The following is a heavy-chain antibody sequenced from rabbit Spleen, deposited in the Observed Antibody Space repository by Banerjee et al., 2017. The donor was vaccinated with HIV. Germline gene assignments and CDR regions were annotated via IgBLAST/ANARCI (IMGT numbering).Heavy chain of an antibody. CDR3: VRDTWNFNL. J-gene: IGHJ4*01. V-gene: IGHV1S47*01. D-gene: IGHD3-1*01. CDR2: IDPVFGST. Sequence: QEQLTETGGGLVQPGGSLKLSCKASGFDFSTYGVSWVRQAPGKGLEWIGYIDPVFGSTYYASWVNGRFTISSHNAQNTLYLQLNSLTAADTATYFCVRDTWNFNLWGPGTLVTVS. CDR1: GFDFSTYG.